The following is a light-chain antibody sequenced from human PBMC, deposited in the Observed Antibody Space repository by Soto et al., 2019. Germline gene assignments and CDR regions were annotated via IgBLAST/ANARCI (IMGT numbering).Light chain of an antibody. CDR2: EVS. CDR3: SSYAGSNNLWV. V-gene: IGLV2-8*01. J-gene: IGLJ3*02. Sequence: ALTQPPSASGSPGQSVTISCTGTSSDVGGYNYVSWYQHHPGKAPKLMIYEVSKRPSGVPDRFSGSKSGNTASLTVSGLQPEDEADYYCSSYAGSNNLWVFGGGTKLTVL. CDR1: SSDVGGYNY.